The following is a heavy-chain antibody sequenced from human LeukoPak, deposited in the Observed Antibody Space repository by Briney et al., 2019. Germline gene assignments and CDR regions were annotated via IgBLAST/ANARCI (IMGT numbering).Heavy chain of an antibody. D-gene: IGHD2-2*01. Sequence: GGSLRLSCAASGDSFSSSGMTWGRQAPGKGLEWVAVMSYDGSNKYYADSVKGRFTISRDNSQNTLHVQMSSLRVADAAAYYCGIDQDDLCSSCSCYEIDNWGPGTLVAVSS. CDR3: GIDQDDLCSSCSCYEIDN. CDR2: MSYDGSNK. V-gene: IGHV3-30*19. CDR1: GDSFSSSG. J-gene: IGHJ4*02.